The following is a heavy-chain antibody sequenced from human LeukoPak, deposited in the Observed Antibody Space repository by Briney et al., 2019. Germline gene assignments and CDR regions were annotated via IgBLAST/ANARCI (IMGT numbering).Heavy chain of an antibody. CDR1: GFMFSSYE. Sequence: GGSLRLSCAASGFMFSSYEMNWVRQAPGKGLEWVSYISSSGSTIYYADSVKGRFTISRDNAKNSLYLQMNSMRAEDTAVYYCARVVVRGVLILRYWGQGTLVTVSS. CDR2: ISSSGSTI. J-gene: IGHJ4*02. CDR3: ARVVVRGVLILRY. V-gene: IGHV3-48*03. D-gene: IGHD3-10*01.